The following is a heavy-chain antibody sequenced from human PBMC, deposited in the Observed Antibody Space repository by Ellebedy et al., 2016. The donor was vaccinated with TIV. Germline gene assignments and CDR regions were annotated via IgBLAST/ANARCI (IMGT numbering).Heavy chain of an antibody. J-gene: IGHJ4*02. CDR3: AREGDYLGSGPIDY. CDR1: GFTFSSYV. Sequence: GESLKISCAASGFTFSSYVMHWVRQAPGKGLEWVAVISYDGSNKYYADSVKGRFTISRDNSKNTLYLQMNSLRAEDTAVYYCAREGDYLGSGPIDYWGQGTLVTVSS. D-gene: IGHD2-15*01. V-gene: IGHV3-30*04. CDR2: ISYDGSNK.